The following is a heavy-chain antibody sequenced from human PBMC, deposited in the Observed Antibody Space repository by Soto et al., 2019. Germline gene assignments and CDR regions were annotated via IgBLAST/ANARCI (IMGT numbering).Heavy chain of an antibody. CDR2: IYYSGST. CDR3: ARARNYYGSGSYQDY. CDR1: GGSISSGGYY. D-gene: IGHD3-10*01. J-gene: IGHJ4*02. V-gene: IGHV4-31*03. Sequence: QVQLQESGPGLVKPSQTLSLTCTVSGGSISSGGYYWSWFRQHPGKGLEWIGYIYYSGSTYYNPSLKSRVTRSVDTSKNQFSLKLSSVTAADTAVYYCARARNYYGSGSYQDYWGQGTLVTVSS.